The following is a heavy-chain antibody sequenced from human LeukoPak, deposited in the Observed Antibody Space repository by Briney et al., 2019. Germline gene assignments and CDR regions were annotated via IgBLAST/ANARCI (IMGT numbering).Heavy chain of an antibody. J-gene: IGHJ4*02. Sequence: GGALRVSCAASGFTSSTYWMSWVRQAPGKGLEWVANIKQDGSEKYYVDSVKGRFTISRDNAKNSLYLQMNSLRAEDTAVYYCARDRGSSGWYEFDYWGKGTLVTVSS. CDR3: ARDRGSSGWYEFDY. CDR1: GFTSSTYW. CDR2: IKQDGSEK. V-gene: IGHV3-7*01. D-gene: IGHD6-19*01.